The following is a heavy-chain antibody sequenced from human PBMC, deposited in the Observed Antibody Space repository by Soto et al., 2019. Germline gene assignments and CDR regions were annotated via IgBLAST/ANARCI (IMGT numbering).Heavy chain of an antibody. CDR2: IIPIFGTA. CDR3: ARDLGGIAAAYAHDAFDI. J-gene: IGHJ3*02. Sequence: SVKVSCKASGGTFSSYAISWVRQAPGQGLEWMGGIIPIFGTANYAQKFQGRVTITADESTSTAYMELSSLRSEDTAVYYCARDLGGIAAAYAHDAFDIWGQGTMVT. D-gene: IGHD6-13*01. V-gene: IGHV1-69*13. CDR1: GGTFSSYA.